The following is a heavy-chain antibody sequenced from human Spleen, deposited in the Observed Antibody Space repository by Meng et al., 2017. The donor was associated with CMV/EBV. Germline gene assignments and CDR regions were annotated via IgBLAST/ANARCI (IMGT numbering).Heavy chain of an antibody. J-gene: IGHJ4*02. Sequence: SETLSLTCAVYGGSFSGDYWSWIRQPPGKGLEWIGEISNSGSTNYNPSLKSQLTASIDTSKNQFSLKLSSVTAADTAVYSCAKEGCTSTSCYNNCWGQGTLVTVSS. V-gene: IGHV4-34*01. CDR3: AKEGCTSTSCYNNC. D-gene: IGHD2-2*02. CDR2: ISNSGST. CDR1: GGSFSGDY.